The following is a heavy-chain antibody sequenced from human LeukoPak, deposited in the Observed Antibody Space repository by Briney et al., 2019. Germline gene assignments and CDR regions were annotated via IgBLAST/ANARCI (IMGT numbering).Heavy chain of an antibody. CDR2: NIPILDTT. Sequence: GASVKVSCKASGGTFSNYAISWVRQAPGQGLEWMGGNIPILDTTNHAQKFQGRVTITADKSTSTAYMELSSLRSEDTAVYYCARWRHTLARRWFDPWGQGTLVTVSS. D-gene: IGHD2-2*02. J-gene: IGHJ5*02. V-gene: IGHV1-69*06. CDR1: GGTFSNYA. CDR3: ARWRHTLARRWFDP.